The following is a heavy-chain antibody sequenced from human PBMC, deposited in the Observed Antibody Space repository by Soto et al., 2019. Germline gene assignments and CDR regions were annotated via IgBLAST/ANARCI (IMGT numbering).Heavy chain of an antibody. D-gene: IGHD2-8*01. CDR2: ITPNSGFT. CDR1: GYTFTGHY. V-gene: IGHV1-2*02. J-gene: IGHJ5*02. CDR3: AKDNGALVTIDH. Sequence: ASVKVSCKASGYTFTGHYMHWVRQAPGQGLEWMGWITPNSGFTNYAQKFQGRVTMTRDTSISTAYMELSRLTSDDTAVYFCAKDNGALVTIDHSGQGPPVTVSS.